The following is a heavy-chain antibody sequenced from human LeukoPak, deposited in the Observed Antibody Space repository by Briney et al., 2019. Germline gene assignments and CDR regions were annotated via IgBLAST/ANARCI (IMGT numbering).Heavy chain of an antibody. CDR3: AKDRSIAAAWEDY. Sequence: GGSLSLSCAASGFTFSSYAMSWVREAPGKGLEWVSAISGSGGSTYYTDSLKGRFTMSRDNSKNPLYLQMNSLRAEDTAVYCCAKDRSIAAAWEDYWGQGTLVTVSS. D-gene: IGHD6-13*01. J-gene: IGHJ4*02. V-gene: IGHV3-23*01. CDR1: GFTFSSYA. CDR2: ISGSGGST.